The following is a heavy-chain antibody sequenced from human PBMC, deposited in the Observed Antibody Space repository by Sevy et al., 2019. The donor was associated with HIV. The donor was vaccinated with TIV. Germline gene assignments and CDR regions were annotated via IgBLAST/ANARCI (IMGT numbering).Heavy chain of an antibody. V-gene: IGHV3-30*18. Sequence: GGSLRLSCAASGFTFSNYAMHWVRQAPGKGLEGVAVISYDGSNKYYGDSVKGRFTISRDNSKNTLYLQMNSLRAEDTAVYYCAKIIRGGTYFSPFDFWGQGTLVTVSS. CDR3: AKIIRGGTYFSPFDF. D-gene: IGHD1-26*01. J-gene: IGHJ4*02. CDR2: ISYDGSNK. CDR1: GFTFSNYA.